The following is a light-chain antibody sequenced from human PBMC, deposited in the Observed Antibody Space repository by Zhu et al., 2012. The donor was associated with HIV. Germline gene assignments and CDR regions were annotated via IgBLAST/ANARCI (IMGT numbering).Light chain of an antibody. Sequence: IVLTQSPATLSLSPGERATLSCRASHNINNNYLAWYQQKPGQTPRLLIYGASSGATGIPERFSGSGSGTEFTLTISRLEPEDCAIYYYHHYGSLPVTFGQGTVLEI. J-gene: IGKJ2*01. V-gene: IGKV3-20*01. CDR1: HNINNNY. CDR3: HHYGSLPVT. CDR2: GAS.